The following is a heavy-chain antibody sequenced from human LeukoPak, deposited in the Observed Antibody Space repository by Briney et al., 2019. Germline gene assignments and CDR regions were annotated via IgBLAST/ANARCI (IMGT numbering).Heavy chain of an antibody. Sequence: GRSLRLSCAASGFTFSSYGMHWVRQAPGKGLEWVAVIWYDGSNKYYADSVKGRFTISRDNSKNTLYLQMNSLRAEDTAVYYCAKLLWFGELLFDYWGQGTLVTVSS. D-gene: IGHD3-10*01. CDR2: IWYDGSNK. V-gene: IGHV3-33*06. J-gene: IGHJ4*02. CDR3: AKLLWFGELLFDY. CDR1: GFTFSSYG.